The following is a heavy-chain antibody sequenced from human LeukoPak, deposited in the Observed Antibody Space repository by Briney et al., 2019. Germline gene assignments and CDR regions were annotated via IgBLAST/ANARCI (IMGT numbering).Heavy chain of an antibody. CDR1: GYIFSDYW. V-gene: IGHV5-51*01. Sequence: GESLKISCETSGYIFSDYWIGWVRQMPGKGLEWMGIIYPGDSETRYSPSFQGQVTISADKSISTAYLQWSSLKASDTAMYYCARRYYYGSGSRYYFDYWGQGTLVTVSS. CDR2: IYPGDSET. D-gene: IGHD3-10*01. J-gene: IGHJ4*02. CDR3: ARRYYYGSGSRYYFDY.